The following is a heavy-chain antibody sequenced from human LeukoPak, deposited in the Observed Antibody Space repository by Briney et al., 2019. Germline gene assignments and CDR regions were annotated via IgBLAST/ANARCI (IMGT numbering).Heavy chain of an antibody. Sequence: GASVKVSCKASGYTFTGCYLHWVRQAPGQGLEWMGWINPNSGVTSSAQRFQGRVTMTRDTSISTAYMELSRLRSDDTAVYYCARDRGMYKAARPRPNWFDPWGQGTLVTVSS. D-gene: IGHD6-6*01. CDR2: INPNSGVT. J-gene: IGHJ5*02. V-gene: IGHV1-2*02. CDR3: ARDRGMYKAARPRPNWFDP. CDR1: GYTFTGCY.